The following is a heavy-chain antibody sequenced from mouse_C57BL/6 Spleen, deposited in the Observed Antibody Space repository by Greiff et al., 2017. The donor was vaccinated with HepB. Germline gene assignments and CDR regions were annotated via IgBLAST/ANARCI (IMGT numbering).Heavy chain of an antibody. D-gene: IGHD2-4*01. CDR3: ASPIDYDYDGAWFAY. CDR1: GFTFSDYG. Sequence: EVQRVESGGGLVKPGGSLKLSCAASGFTFSDYGMHWVRQAPEKGLEWVAYISSGSSTIYYADTVKGRFTISRDNAKNTLFLQMTSLRSEDTAMYYCASPIDYDYDGAWFAYWGQGTLVTVSA. CDR2: ISSGSSTI. J-gene: IGHJ3*01. V-gene: IGHV5-17*01.